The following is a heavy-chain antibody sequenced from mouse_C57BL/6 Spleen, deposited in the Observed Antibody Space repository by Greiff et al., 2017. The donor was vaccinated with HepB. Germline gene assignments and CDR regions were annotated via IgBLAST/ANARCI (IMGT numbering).Heavy chain of an antibody. D-gene: IGHD3-2*02. J-gene: IGHJ2*01. Sequence: EVQLQQSGAVLVKPGASVKMSCKASGYTFTDYYMHWVKQSPGKSLEWIGVINPYNGGTSYNQKFKGKATLTVDKSSSTAYMELNSLTSEDSAVYCCEREDSSGYWGQGTTLTVSS. CDR1: GYTFTDYY. CDR2: INPYNGGT. CDR3: EREDSSGY. V-gene: IGHV1-19*01.